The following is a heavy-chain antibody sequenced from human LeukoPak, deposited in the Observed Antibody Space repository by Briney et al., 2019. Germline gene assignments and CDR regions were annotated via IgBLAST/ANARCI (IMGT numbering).Heavy chain of an antibody. CDR2: IYYSGST. Sequence: SETLSLTCTVSGGSISSGDYYWSWIRQPPGKGLEWIGYIYYSGSTYYNPSLKSRVTISVDTSKNQFSLKLSSVTAADTAVYYCARGSGNYYYYYMDVWGKGTTVTVSS. V-gene: IGHV4-30-4*02. J-gene: IGHJ6*03. CDR3: ARGSGNYYYYYMDV. CDR1: GGSISSGDYY.